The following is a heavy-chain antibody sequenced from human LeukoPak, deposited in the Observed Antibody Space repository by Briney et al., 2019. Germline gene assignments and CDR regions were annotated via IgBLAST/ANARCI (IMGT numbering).Heavy chain of an antibody. Sequence: GGSLRLSCVVSGFSFSNYAMNWVRQAPGKGLEWVAIITGTDGRTYYADSVKGRFTISRDNSKNTLSLQMNSLRAEDTAVYYCAKEWRWGDTEVRYYGLNVWGQGATGTVSS. CDR3: AKEWRWGDTEVRYYGLNV. CDR1: GFSFSNYA. V-gene: IGHV3-23*01. D-gene: IGHD1-26*01. CDR2: ITGTDGRT. J-gene: IGHJ6*02.